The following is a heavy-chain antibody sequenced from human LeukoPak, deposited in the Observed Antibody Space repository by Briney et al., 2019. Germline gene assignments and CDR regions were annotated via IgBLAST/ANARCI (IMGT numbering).Heavy chain of an antibody. J-gene: IGHJ4*02. Sequence: SGPTLVEPTQTLTLTCTFSDFSLSTRGVSVGWIRQPPGKALEWLALIYWDDDKRYSPSLKSRLTITKDTSKNQVVLSLTNMDPVDTATYYCVYRRSSGGYFDFWGQGTLVTVSS. D-gene: IGHD3-22*01. CDR2: IYWDDDK. CDR1: DFSLSTRGVS. V-gene: IGHV2-5*02. CDR3: VYRRSSGGYFDF.